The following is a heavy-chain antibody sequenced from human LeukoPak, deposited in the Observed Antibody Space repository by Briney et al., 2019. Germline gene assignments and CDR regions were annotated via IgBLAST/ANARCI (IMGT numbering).Heavy chain of an antibody. D-gene: IGHD7-27*01. CDR1: SGSSSACY. CDR3: ARPTGDRGDY. J-gene: IGHJ4*02. CDR2: ISHRGST. V-gene: IGHV4-34*01. Sequence: SETLSLTCAVNSGSSSACYWSWIRQPPGKGLEWIGQISHRGSTNYNPSLKSRVTISVDTSKNQLSLKVSSVTAADTAVYYCARPTGDRGDYWGQGTLVTVSS.